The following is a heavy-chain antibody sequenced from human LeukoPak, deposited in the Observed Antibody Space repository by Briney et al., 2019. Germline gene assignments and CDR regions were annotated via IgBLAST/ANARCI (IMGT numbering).Heavy chain of an antibody. Sequence: GGSLRLSCAASGFTFSSYAMHWVRQAPGKGLEWVAVISSDGNNKYYADSVKGRFTISRANSKNTLYLQMNSLRADDTAVYYCARDGADRFITMVRGVILGYWGRGTLVTVSS. CDR2: ISSDGNNK. D-gene: IGHD3-10*01. V-gene: IGHV3-30-3*01. J-gene: IGHJ4*02. CDR3: ARDGADRFITMVRGVILGY. CDR1: GFTFSSYA.